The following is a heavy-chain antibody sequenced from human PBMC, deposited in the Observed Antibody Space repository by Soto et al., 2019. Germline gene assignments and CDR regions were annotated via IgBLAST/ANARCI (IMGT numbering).Heavy chain of an antibody. CDR3: AREVLDDSSGYESWFDP. V-gene: IGHV4-59*01. CDR1: GGSISSYY. D-gene: IGHD3-22*01. Sequence: QVQLQQSGPGLVKPSETLSLTCTVSGGSISSYYWSWIRQPPGKGLEWIGYIYYSGSTNYNPSLKSRVTISVDTSKNQFSLKPSSVTAADTAVYYCAREVLDDSSGYESWFDPWGQGTLVTVSS. J-gene: IGHJ5*02. CDR2: IYYSGST.